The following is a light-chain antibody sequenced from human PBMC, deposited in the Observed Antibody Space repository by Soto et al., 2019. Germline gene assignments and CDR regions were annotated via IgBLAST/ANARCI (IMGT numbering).Light chain of an antibody. CDR1: QSVSSSY. CDR3: QQYGSSSWT. J-gene: IGKJ1*01. V-gene: IGKV3-20*01. CDR2: GAS. Sequence: EIVLTQSPGTLSLSPGERATLSCRASQSVSSSYLAWYQQKPGQAPRLLIYGASTRATAIPARFSGSGSGTEFTLTISSLQSEDFAVYYCQQYGSSSWTFGQGTKVDIK.